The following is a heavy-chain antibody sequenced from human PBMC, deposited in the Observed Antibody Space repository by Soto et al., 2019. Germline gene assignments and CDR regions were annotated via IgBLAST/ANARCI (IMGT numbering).Heavy chain of an antibody. V-gene: IGHV4-30-4*01. CDR3: AREVYCGGDCYSSFDY. CDR1: GGSISSGDYY. J-gene: IGHJ4*02. D-gene: IGHD2-21*02. CDR2: IYYSGRT. Sequence: QVQLQESGPGLVKPSQTLSLTCTVSGGSISSGDYYWSWIRQPPGKGLEWIGYIYYSGRTYYNPSLKSRVTISVGTSKNQFSLKLSSVTAADTAVYYCAREVYCGGDCYSSFDYWGQGTLVTVSS.